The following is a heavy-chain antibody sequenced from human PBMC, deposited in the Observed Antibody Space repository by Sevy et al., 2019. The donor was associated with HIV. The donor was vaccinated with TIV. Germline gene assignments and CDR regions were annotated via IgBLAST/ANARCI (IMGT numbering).Heavy chain of an antibody. CDR3: ARDPRYDFYYYYGMDV. CDR1: GFTFSSYW. Sequence: GGSLRLSCAASGFTFSSYWMHWVRQAPGKGLVWVSRINSDGSSTGYADSVKGRFTISRDNAKNTLYLQMNSLRAEDTAVYYCARDPRYDFYYYYGMDVWGQGTTVTVSS. CDR2: INSDGSST. V-gene: IGHV3-74*01. D-gene: IGHD3-3*01. J-gene: IGHJ6*02.